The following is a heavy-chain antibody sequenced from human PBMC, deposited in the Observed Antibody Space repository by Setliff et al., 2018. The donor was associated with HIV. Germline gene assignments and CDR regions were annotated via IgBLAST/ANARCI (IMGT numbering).Heavy chain of an antibody. CDR3: AKGSPPHLAASFSFDY. CDR1: GFTFTISW. V-gene: IGHV3-48*01. Sequence: GGSLRLSCAASGFTFTISWMNWVRQAPGKGLEWVSYIALGSTTIYYGDSVRGRFTISRDDARNTLYLQMTSLRPEDTAIYYCAKGSPPHLAASFSFDYWGQGTPVTVSS. D-gene: IGHD6-25*01. CDR2: IALGSTTI. J-gene: IGHJ4*02.